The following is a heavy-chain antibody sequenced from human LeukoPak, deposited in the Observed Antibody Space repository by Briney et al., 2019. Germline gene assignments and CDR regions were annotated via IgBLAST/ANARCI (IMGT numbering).Heavy chain of an antibody. CDR2: ISYDGSNK. CDR3: ARGSLAAAGTRDY. D-gene: IGHD6-13*01. J-gene: IGHJ4*02. CDR1: GFTFSSYG. V-gene: IGHV3-30*03. Sequence: GRSLRLSCAASGFTFSSYGMHWVRQAPGKGLEWVAVISYDGSNKYYADSVKGRFTISRDNSKNTLYLQMNSLRAEDTAVYYCARGSLAAAGTRDYWGQGTLVTVSS.